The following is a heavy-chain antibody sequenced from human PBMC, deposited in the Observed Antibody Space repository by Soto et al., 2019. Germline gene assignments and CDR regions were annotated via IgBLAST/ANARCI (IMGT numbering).Heavy chain of an antibody. CDR3: ARGGQLVPFDY. V-gene: IGHV4-59*01. Sequence: SETLSLTCTVSGGSLSSYYWSWIRQPPGKGLEWIGYIYYSGSTNYNPSLKSRVTISVDTSKNQFSLKLSSVTAADTAVYYCARGGQLVPFDYWGQGTLVTVSS. J-gene: IGHJ4*02. CDR1: GGSLSSYY. CDR2: IYYSGST. D-gene: IGHD6-13*01.